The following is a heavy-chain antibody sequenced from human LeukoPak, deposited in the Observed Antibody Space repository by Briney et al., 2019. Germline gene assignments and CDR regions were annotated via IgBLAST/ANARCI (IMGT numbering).Heavy chain of an antibody. V-gene: IGHV3-30-3*01. CDR3: ASATALVTDWGAFDV. D-gene: IGHD3-9*01. CDR2: ISYDGSNK. CDR1: GFTFSSYA. J-gene: IGHJ3*01. Sequence: GGSLRLSCAASGFTFSSYAMHWVRQAPGKGLEWVAVISYDGSNKYYADSVKGRFTISRDNSKNTLYLQMNSLRAEDTAVYYCASATALVTDWGAFDVWGQGTKVTVSS.